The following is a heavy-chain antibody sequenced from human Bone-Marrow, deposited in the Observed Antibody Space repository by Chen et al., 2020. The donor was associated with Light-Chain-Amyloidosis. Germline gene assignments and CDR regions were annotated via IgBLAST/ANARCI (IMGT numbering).Heavy chain of an antibody. CDR1: GYTFTDFH. J-gene: IGHJ4*02. CDR2: FNPNSGGT. CDR3: ARGYEQQLF. Sequence: QVHLVQSGAEMKKPGASVKVSCKTSGYTFTDFHIHWLRQAPGQGLEWVGWFNPNSGGTNYAQKFQGRVTMTRDTSISTAYMELSRLRSDDTAVYYCARGYEQQLFWGQGTLVTVSS. V-gene: IGHV1-2*02. D-gene: IGHD6-13*01.